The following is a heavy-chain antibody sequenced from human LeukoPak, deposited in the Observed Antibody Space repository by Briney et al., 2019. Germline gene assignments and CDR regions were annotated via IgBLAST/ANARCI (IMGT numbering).Heavy chain of an antibody. J-gene: IGHJ3*02. D-gene: IGHD3-10*01. CDR1: GFTFSSYA. CDR2: ISYDGSNK. Sequence: GGSLRLSCAASGFTFSSYAMHWVRQAPGKGLEWVAVISYDGSNKYYADSVKGRFTISRENSKNTLYLQMNSLRAEDTAVYYCARASRWFGESGAFDIWGQGTMVTVSS. CDR3: ARASRWFGESGAFDI. V-gene: IGHV3-30*04.